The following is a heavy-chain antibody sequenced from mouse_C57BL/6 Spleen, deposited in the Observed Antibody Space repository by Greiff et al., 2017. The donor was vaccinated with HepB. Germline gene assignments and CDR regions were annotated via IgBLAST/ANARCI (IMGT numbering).Heavy chain of an antibody. D-gene: IGHD1-1*01. CDR3: AHYGSSQFAY. V-gene: IGHV1-81*01. CDR2: IYPRSGNT. J-gene: IGHJ3*01. Sequence: VQRVESGAELARPGASVKLSCKASGYTFTSYGISWVKQRTGQGLEWIGEIYPRSGNTYYNEKFKGKATLTADKSSSTAYMELRSLTSEDSAVYFCAHYGSSQFAYWGQGTLVTVSA. CDR1: GYTFTSYG.